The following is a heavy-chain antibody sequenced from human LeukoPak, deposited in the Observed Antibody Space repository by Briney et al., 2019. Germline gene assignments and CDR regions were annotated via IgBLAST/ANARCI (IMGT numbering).Heavy chain of an antibody. Sequence: KSSESLGLTRTLSGGSISRYYGNCVREPPGKGRERGGDIYYTGATNYNTAVKSRGNISVDTSKNQSTLKLSSVTAADTAVYYCARTYSGTYGLENFQHWGQGTLVTVSS. J-gene: IGHJ1*01. CDR3: ARTYSGTYGLENFQH. V-gene: IGHV4-59*01. CDR1: GGSISRYY. CDR2: IYYTGAT. D-gene: IGHD1-26*01.